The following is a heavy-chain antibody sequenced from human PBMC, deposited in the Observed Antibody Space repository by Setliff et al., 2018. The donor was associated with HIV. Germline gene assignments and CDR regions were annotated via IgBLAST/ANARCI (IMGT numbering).Heavy chain of an antibody. Sequence: ASVKVSCKASGYTFTDYGINWVRQAPGQGLEWMGWINTDSGNPTYARGSAGRFVFSFDTSVSTAYLQITSLKAGDTAVYFCARDDYANTDLDYWGPGTLVTVSS. V-gene: IGHV7-4-1*02. J-gene: IGHJ4*02. D-gene: IGHD4-17*01. CDR3: ARDDYANTDLDY. CDR1: GYTFTDYG. CDR2: INTDSGNP.